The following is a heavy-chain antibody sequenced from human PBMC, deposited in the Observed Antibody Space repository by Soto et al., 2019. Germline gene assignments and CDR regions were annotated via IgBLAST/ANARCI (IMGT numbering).Heavy chain of an antibody. D-gene: IGHD6-6*01. CDR1: GYTFTSYG. CDR2: ISAYNGNT. CDR3: AIDLSSSSPVPSDY. J-gene: IGHJ4*02. V-gene: IGHV1-18*01. Sequence: ASVKVSCKASGYTFTSYGISWVRQAPGQGLEWMGWISAYNGNTNYAQKLQGRVTMTTDTSTSTAYMELRSLRSDDTAVYYCAIDLSSSSPVPSDYWCPGPLVTLSS.